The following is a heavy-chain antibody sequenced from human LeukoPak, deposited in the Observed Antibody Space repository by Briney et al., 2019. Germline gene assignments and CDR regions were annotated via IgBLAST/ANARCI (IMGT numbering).Heavy chain of an antibody. CDR1: GGSISSSSYY. J-gene: IGHJ4*02. D-gene: IGHD2-15*01. CDR2: IYHSGST. V-gene: IGHV4-39*07. CDR3: ARDNIVVVAATKAYYFDY. Sequence: KPSETLSLTCTVSGGSISSSSYYWGWIRQPPGKGLEWIGSIYHSGSTYYNPSLKRRVTISVDTSKNQFSLKLSSVTAADTAVYYCARDNIVVVAATKAYYFDYWGQGTLVTVSS.